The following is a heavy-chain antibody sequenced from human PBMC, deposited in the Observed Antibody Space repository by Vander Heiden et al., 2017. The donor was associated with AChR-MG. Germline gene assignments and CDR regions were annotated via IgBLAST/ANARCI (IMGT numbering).Heavy chain of an antibody. J-gene: IGHJ4*02. Sequence: QVQLVESGGGVVQPGRSLGLSCAASGFPFSSHGMHWVRQAPGKGLEWVAVISYDGSNKYYADSVKGRFTISRDNSKNTLYLQMNSLRAEDTAVYYCASQGYSSGWYGLHWGQGTLVTVSS. CDR2: ISYDGSNK. D-gene: IGHD6-19*01. CDR1: GFPFSSHG. V-gene: IGHV3-30*03. CDR3: ASQGYSSGWYGLH.